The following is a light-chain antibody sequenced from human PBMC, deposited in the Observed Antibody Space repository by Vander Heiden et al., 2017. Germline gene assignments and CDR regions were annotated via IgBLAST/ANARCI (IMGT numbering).Light chain of an antibody. CDR1: SGSVSTSYY. CDR3: VLYMGSGTWV. CDR2: STN. V-gene: IGLV8-61*01. Sequence: QTVVTQEPSFSVSPGVTVTLTCGLSSGSVSTSYYPSWYQQTPGQAPRTLIYSTNTRSSGVPDRFSGSILGNKAALTITGAQADDESDYYCVLYMGSGTWVFGGGTKLTVL. J-gene: IGLJ3*02.